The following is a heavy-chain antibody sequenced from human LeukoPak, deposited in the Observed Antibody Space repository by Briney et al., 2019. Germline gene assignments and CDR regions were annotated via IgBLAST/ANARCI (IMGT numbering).Heavy chain of an antibody. V-gene: IGHV3-11*04. CDR3: ASGQITIFGVVIMGDY. J-gene: IGHJ4*02. Sequence: KTGGSLRLSCAASGFTVSSNYMSWVRQAPGKGLEWVSYISSSGSTIYYADSVKGRFTISRDNAKNSLYLQMNSLRAEDTAVYYCASGQITIFGVVIMGDYWGQGTLVTVSS. D-gene: IGHD3-3*01. CDR2: ISSSGSTI. CDR1: GFTVSSNY.